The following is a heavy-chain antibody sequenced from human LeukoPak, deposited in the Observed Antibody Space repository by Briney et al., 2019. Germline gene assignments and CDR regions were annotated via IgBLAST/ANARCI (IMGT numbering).Heavy chain of an antibody. V-gene: IGHV3-23*01. CDR1: GFTFSNYA. CDR2: IVGSGGST. CDR3: SKRGEYDLLAGYYDSDF. J-gene: IGHJ4*02. Sequence: AGASLRLSCAASGFTFSNYAMSWVRQAPGKGLEWVSAIVGSGGSTYYADSVKGRFTISRDNSKNPLFLQMNSLRVEDTALYYWSKRGEYDLLAGYYDSDFWGQGTLVTVSS. D-gene: IGHD3-9*01.